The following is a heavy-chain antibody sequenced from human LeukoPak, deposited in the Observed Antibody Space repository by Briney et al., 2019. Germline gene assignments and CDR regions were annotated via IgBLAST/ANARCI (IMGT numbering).Heavy chain of an antibody. D-gene: IGHD1-26*01. Sequence: ASVKVSCKASGYTFINYAIHWVRQAPGQRLEWMGWINAGNGDTKYSQKFQGRVTITSDTSATTAYMELSSLRSEDTAVYYCARKVGAIDLDYWGQGTLVTVSS. V-gene: IGHV1-3*01. CDR1: GYTFINYA. CDR2: INAGNGDT. J-gene: IGHJ4*02. CDR3: ARKVGAIDLDY.